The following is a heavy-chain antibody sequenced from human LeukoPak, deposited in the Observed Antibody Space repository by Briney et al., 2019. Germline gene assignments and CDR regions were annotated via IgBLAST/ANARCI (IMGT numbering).Heavy chain of an antibody. Sequence: PGGSLRLSCAASGFPFSSYAMSWVRQAPGKGLEWVSAISGSGDDTYYADSVKGRFTISRDNSKNTLYLQMSSLRAEDTAVYYCAKTAPYSSSPSYYYYYGMDVWGQGTTVTVSS. CDR3: AKTAPYSSSPSYYYYYGMDV. D-gene: IGHD3-22*01. CDR1: GFPFSSYA. CDR2: ISGSGDDT. J-gene: IGHJ6*02. V-gene: IGHV3-23*01.